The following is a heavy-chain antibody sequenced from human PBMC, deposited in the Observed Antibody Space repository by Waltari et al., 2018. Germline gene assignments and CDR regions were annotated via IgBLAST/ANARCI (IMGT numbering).Heavy chain of an antibody. J-gene: IGHJ4*02. D-gene: IGHD3-9*01. CDR3: ARDNDLLTGEDY. CDR2: ITGDGRTA. CDR1: GFPFHAYP. Sequence: DVQLVESGGGVVQPGGSLRLSCVASGFPFHAYPMRGVRQAPGKGLGWVSFITGDGRTAYYVDSVRGRFTMSRDNRKNSVHLQMNSLRTEDSALYYCARDNDLLTGEDYWGQGTLVTVSS. V-gene: IGHV3-43*02.